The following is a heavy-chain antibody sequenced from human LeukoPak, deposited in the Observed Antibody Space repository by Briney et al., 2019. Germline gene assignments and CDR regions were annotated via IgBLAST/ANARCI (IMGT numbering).Heavy chain of an antibody. CDR1: GYSFPSYW. J-gene: IGHJ3*02. CDR3: ARTPRLGAFDI. CDR2: IYPGDSDT. V-gene: IGHV5-51*01. Sequence: GESLKISCKGSGYSFPSYWICWVRQMPGKGLESMGIIYPGDSDTRYSPSFQGQVTISADKSISTAYLQWSSLKASDTATYYCARTPRLGAFDIWGQGTMVTVSS. D-gene: IGHD5-12*01.